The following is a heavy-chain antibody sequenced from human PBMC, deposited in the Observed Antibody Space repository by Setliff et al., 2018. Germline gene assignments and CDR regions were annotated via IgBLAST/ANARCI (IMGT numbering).Heavy chain of an antibody. Sequence: GGSLRLSCAASGFTFSSHWMHWVRQGPGKGPVWVSRINSDGSRTDYADSVKGRFTISRDNANNSMSLQMNSLRAEDSGVYYCTRALAEGSPAYWGQGTLVTVSS. V-gene: IGHV3-74*01. J-gene: IGHJ4*02. CDR2: INSDGSRT. CDR1: GFTFSSHW. CDR3: TRALAEGSPAY. D-gene: IGHD2-15*01.